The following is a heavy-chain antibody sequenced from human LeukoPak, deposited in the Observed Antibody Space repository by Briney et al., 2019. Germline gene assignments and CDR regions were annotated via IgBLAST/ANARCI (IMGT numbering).Heavy chain of an antibody. CDR2: IIPIFGTA. V-gene: IGHV1-69*06. CDR1: GGTFSSYA. J-gene: IGHJ4*02. Sequence: SVKVSCKASGGTFSSYAISWVRQAPGQGLEWMGGIIPIFGTANYAQKFQGRVTITADKSTSTAYMELSSLRSEDTAVYYCARYLWFGVAHPFYFDYWGQGTLVTVSS. D-gene: IGHD3-10*01. CDR3: ARYLWFGVAHPFYFDY.